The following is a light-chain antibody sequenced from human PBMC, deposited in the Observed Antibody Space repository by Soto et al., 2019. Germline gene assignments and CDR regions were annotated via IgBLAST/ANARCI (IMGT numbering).Light chain of an antibody. V-gene: IGLV8-61*01. CDR1: SGSVSTSYD. Sequence: QAVVTQEPSFSVSPGRTVTLTCGLSSGSVSTSYDPSWYQLTPGQAPRTLIYSPNTRSSGVPNRFSGSILENKAALTITGAQADDESDYYCVLYMGTGISVFGGGTELTVL. CDR2: SPN. CDR3: VLYMGTGISV. J-gene: IGLJ3*02.